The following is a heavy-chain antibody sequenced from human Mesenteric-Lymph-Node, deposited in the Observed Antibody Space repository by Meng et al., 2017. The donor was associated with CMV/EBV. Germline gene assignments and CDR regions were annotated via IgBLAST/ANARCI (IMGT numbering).Heavy chain of an antibody. J-gene: IGHJ5*02. D-gene: IGHD3-22*01. Sequence: GSLRLSCTVSGYSISSGYYWGWIRQPPGKGLEWIGSIYHSGSTYYNPSLKSRVTISVDTSKNQFSLKLSSVTAADTAVYYCARGLTGRRYYYDSSGYYWGYGFDPWGQGTLVTVSS. CDR2: IYHSGST. V-gene: IGHV4-38-2*02. CDR1: GYSISSGYY. CDR3: ARGLTGRRYYYDSSGYYWGYGFDP.